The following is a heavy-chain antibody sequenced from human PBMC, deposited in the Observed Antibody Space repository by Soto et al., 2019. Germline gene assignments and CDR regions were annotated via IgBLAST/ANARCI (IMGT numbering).Heavy chain of an antibody. D-gene: IGHD3-22*01. Sequence: PGGSLRLSCAASGFTFSSYAMSWVRQAPGKGLEWVSAISGSGGSTYYADSVKGRFTISRDNSKNTLYLQMNSLRAEDTAVYYCAKDQARYYYDSSGYHYWGQGTLVTVSS. CDR2: ISGSGGST. V-gene: IGHV3-23*01. CDR1: GFTFSSYA. CDR3: AKDQARYYYDSSGYHY. J-gene: IGHJ4*02.